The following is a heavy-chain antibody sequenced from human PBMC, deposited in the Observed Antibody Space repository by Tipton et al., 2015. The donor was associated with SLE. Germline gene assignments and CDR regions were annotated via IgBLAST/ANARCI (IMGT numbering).Heavy chain of an antibody. V-gene: IGHV3-23*01. CDR1: GFTFSSYA. J-gene: IGHJ4*02. CDR2: ISGSGGST. CDR3: AKDSEGIAAAGTFDY. D-gene: IGHD6-13*01. Sequence: SLRLSCAASGFTFSSYAMSWVRQAPGKGLEWVSAISGSGGSTYYADSVKGRVTISRDNSKNTLYLQMNSLRAEDTAVYYCAKDSEGIAAAGTFDYWGQGTLVTVSS.